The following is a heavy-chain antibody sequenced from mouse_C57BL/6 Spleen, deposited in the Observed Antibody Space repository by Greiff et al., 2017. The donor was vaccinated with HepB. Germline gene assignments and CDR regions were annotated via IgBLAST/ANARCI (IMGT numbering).Heavy chain of an antibody. CDR3: ARGAQDTSYYAMDY. CDR1: GYTFTSYW. D-gene: IGHD2-12*01. Sequence: QVQLQQPGAELVKPGASVKLSCKASGYTFTSYWMQWVKQRPGQGLEWIGEIDPSDSYTNYNQKFKGKATMTVDTSSSTAYMQLSSLTSEDAAVYYCARGAQDTSYYAMDYWGQGTSVTVSS. CDR2: IDPSDSYT. V-gene: IGHV1-50*01. J-gene: IGHJ4*01.